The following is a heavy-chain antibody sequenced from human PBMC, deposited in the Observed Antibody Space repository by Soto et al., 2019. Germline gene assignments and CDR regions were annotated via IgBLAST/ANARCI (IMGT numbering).Heavy chain of an antibody. CDR3: AREGGGRGYYDSSGYFDY. Sequence: SVKVSCKASGYTFTRYGISLVRQAPGQGLEWMGWISAYNGNTNYAQKLQGRVTMTTDTSTSTAYMELRSLRSDDTAVYYCAREGGGRGYYDSSGYFDYWGQGTLVTVSS. CDR2: ISAYNGNT. D-gene: IGHD3-22*01. V-gene: IGHV1-18*04. J-gene: IGHJ4*02. CDR1: GYTFTRYG.